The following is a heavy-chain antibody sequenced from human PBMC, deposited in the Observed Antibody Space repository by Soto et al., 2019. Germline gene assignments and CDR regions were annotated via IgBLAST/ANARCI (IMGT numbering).Heavy chain of an antibody. CDR3: AKGGTSYNWFDP. CDR1: GFPFSSYA. Sequence: GGSLRLSCAASGFPFSSYAMGWVRHAPGKGLEWVSTIIGSGGYTYYADSVKGRFTISIDNSKNTLYLQMNSLRAEDTAVYYCAKGGTSYNWFDPWGQGTLVTVSS. J-gene: IGHJ5*02. D-gene: IGHD2-8*01. V-gene: IGHV3-23*01. CDR2: IIGSGGYT.